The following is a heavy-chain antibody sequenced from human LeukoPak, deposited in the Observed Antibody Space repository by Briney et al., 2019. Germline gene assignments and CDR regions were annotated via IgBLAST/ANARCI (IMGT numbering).Heavy chain of an antibody. D-gene: IGHD3-22*01. J-gene: IGHJ4*02. CDR3: APVFRGYYDSSGYVY. CDR1: GYTFTSYD. CDR2: MNPNSGNT. V-gene: IGHV1-8*03. Sequence: ASVKVSCKASGYTFTSYDINWVRQATGQGLEWMGWMNPNSGNTGYAQKFQGRVTITRNTSISTAYMELSSLRSEDTAVYYCAPVFRGYYDSSGYVYWGQGTLVTVSS.